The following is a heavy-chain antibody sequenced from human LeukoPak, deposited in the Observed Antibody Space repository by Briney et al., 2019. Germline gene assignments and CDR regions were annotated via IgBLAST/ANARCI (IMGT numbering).Heavy chain of an antibody. V-gene: IGHV4-59*11. J-gene: IGHJ4*02. CDR1: GGSISGHF. Sequence: SETLSLTCTVSGGSISGHFWSWNRQPPGKGLEWIGFVSYSGDTNYSPSFNGRVTISLDTSKSQFSLNLNSVTAADTAVYFCARGGASSRYFGYWGQGTLVTVSS. D-gene: IGHD1-26*01. CDR3: ARGGASSRYFGY. CDR2: VSYSGDT.